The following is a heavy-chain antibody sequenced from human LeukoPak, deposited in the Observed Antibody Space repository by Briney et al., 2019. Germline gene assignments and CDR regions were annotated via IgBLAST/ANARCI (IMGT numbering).Heavy chain of an antibody. D-gene: IGHD3-22*01. Sequence: GGSLRLSCAASGFTFSTYGMNWVRQAPGKGLEWVSGISASGRNTYYADSVKGRFTISRDNSKNTLYLQMNSLRAEDTAVYYCAKEHDYYYDSSGYLSPGWGQGTLVTVSS. J-gene: IGHJ4*02. CDR3: AKEHDYYYDSSGYLSPG. CDR1: GFTFSTYG. CDR2: ISASGRNT. V-gene: IGHV3-23*01.